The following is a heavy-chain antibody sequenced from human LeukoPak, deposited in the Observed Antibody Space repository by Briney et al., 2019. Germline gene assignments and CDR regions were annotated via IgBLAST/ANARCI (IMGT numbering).Heavy chain of an antibody. D-gene: IGHD3-10*01. J-gene: IGHJ6*03. CDR2: ISSSGSTI. Sequence: PGGSLRLSCTASGFTFSNYGMSWIRQAPGKGLEWVSYISSSGSTIYYADSVKGRFTISRDNAKNSLYLQMNSLRAEDTAVYYCARVGRGSGSYTPPSLFYMDVWGKGTTVTVSS. V-gene: IGHV3-11*04. CDR3: ARVGRGSGSYTPPSLFYMDV. CDR1: GFTFSNYG.